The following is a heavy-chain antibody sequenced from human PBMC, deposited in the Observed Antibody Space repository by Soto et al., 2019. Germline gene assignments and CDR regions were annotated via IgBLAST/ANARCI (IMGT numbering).Heavy chain of an antibody. CDR3: ASQAFDY. Sequence: PGGSLRLSCTASGFIFRDYGMQWVRQAPGKGLEWLAFILHDGSKKYYADSLKGRFTISRDNSKNTMYLQMSSPTVEDTAVYYCASQAFDYWGQGTLVTVSS. CDR1: GFIFRDYG. J-gene: IGHJ4*02. CDR2: ILHDGSKK. V-gene: IGHV3-33*01.